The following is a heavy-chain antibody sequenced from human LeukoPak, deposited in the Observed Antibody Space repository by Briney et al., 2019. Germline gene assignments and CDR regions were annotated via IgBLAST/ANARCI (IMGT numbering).Heavy chain of an antibody. CDR1: GDSISSTSYF. CDR2: IYYSGST. Sequence: PSETLSLTCAVSGDSISSTSYFWGWIRQPPGKGLEWIGSIYYSGSTYYNPSLKSRVTISLDTSKSQFSLRLTSVTAADTAVYYCARKNDFEIWGQGTLVTVSS. D-gene: IGHD2/OR15-2a*01. J-gene: IGHJ3*02. V-gene: IGHV4-39*07. CDR3: ARKNDFEI.